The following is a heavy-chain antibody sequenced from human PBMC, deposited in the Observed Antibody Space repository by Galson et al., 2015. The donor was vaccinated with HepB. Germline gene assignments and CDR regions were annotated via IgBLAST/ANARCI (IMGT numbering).Heavy chain of an antibody. CDR2: INHSGST. Sequence: ETLSLTCAVYGGSFSGHYWSWIRQPPGKGLEWIGEINHSGSTNYNPSLKSRVTISVDSSKNQFSLKLSSVTAADTAVYYCARDTYYFDYWGQGTLVTVSS. V-gene: IGHV4-34*01. CDR3: ARDTYYFDY. J-gene: IGHJ4*02. D-gene: IGHD3-16*01. CDR1: GGSFSGHY.